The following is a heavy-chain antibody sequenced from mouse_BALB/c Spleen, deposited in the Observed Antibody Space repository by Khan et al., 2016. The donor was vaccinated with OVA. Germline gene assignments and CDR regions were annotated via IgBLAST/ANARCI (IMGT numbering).Heavy chain of an antibody. CDR3: ARGGCGVFAY. CDR1: GYIFTDYV. Sequence: QVQLKQSGPELVKPGASVKLSCKASGYIFTDYVMNWVKQRTGQGLEWIGQIYPGSDSTYYNEKFKDKATLTADKSSSTAYMQLNSLTSEDSAVYFWARGGCGVFAYWGQGTLVTVSA. CDR2: IYPGSDST. V-gene: IGHV1-77*01. J-gene: IGHJ3*01.